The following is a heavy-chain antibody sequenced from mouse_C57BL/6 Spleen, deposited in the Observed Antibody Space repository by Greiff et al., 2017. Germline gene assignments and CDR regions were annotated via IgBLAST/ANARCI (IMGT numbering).Heavy chain of an antibody. Sequence: QVQLQQSGPELVKPGASVKISCKASGYAFSSSWMNWVKQRPGKGLEWIGRIYPGDGDTNYNGKFTGKATLTAAKSSSTAYMQLSSLTSEDSAVYFCARGDYYGSSYYFDYWGQGTTLTVSS. J-gene: IGHJ2*01. CDR1: GYAFSSSW. CDR3: ARGDYYGSSYYFDY. D-gene: IGHD1-1*01. V-gene: IGHV1-82*01. CDR2: IYPGDGDT.